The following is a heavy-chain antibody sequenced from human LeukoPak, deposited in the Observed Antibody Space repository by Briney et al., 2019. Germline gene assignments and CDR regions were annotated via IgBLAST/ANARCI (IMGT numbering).Heavy chain of an antibody. CDR2: ISAYNGNT. J-gene: IGHJ4*02. CDR1: GGTFSSYA. V-gene: IGHV1-18*01. Sequence: ASVKVSCKASGGTFSSYAISWVRQAPGQGLEWMGWISAYNGNTNYAQKLQGRVTMTTDISTSTAYMELRSLRSDDTAVYYCARALGEGGYYFDYWGQGTLVTVSS. D-gene: IGHD3-16*01. CDR3: ARALGEGGYYFDY.